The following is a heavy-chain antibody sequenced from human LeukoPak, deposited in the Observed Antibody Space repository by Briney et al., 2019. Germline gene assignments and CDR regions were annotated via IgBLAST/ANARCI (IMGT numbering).Heavy chain of an antibody. J-gene: IGHJ5*02. CDR3: ARGATYYDILTGFGWFDP. CDR1: GCTFTNSY. CDR2: INPSGGST. V-gene: IGHV1-46*01. Sequence: ASVKVSCKASGCTFTNSYIHWVRQAPGQGLEWMGIINPSGGSTNYAQKFQGRVTMTRDTSTSTVYMELYSLRSEDTAVYYCARGATYYDILTGFGWFDPWGQGTLVTVSS. D-gene: IGHD3-9*01.